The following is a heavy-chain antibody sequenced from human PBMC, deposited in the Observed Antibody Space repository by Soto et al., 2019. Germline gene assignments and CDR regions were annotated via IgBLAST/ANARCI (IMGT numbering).Heavy chain of an antibody. CDR1: GGTFSSYA. CDR2: IIPIFGTA. Sequence: ASVKVSCKASGGTFSSYAISWVRQAPGQGRGWMGGIIPIFGTANYAQKFQGRVTITADKSTSTAYMELSSLRSEDTAVYYCARVSAGAAAVYYFDYWGQGTLVTVSS. J-gene: IGHJ4*02. V-gene: IGHV1-69*06. D-gene: IGHD6-13*01. CDR3: ARVSAGAAAVYYFDY.